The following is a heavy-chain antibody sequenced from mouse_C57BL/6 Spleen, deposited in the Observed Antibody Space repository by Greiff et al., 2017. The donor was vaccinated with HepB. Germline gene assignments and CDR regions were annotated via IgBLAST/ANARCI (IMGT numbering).Heavy chain of an antibody. CDR1: GFTFSSYG. D-gene: IGHD2-1*01. V-gene: IGHV5-6*01. CDR2: ISSGGSYT. J-gene: IGHJ2*01. Sequence: EVKLMESGGDLVKPGESLKLSCAASGFTFSSYGMSWVRQTPDKRLEWVATISSGGSYTYYPDSVKGRFTISRDNAKNTLYLQMSSLKSEDTAMYYCARQGIYYGNYIDYWGQGTTLTVSS. CDR3: ARQGIYYGNYIDY.